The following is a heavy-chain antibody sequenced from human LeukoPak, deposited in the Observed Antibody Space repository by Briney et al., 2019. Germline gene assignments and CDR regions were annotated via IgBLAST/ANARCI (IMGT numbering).Heavy chain of an antibody. CDR2: ISGSGGST. CDR1: GFTFSSYA. J-gene: IGHJ2*01. CDR3: AKDKPLWFGTHLRWYFDL. Sequence: GGSLRLSCAASGFTFSSYAMSWVRQAPGKGLEWVSAISGSGGSTYYADSVKGRFTISRDNSKNTLYLQMNSLRAEDTAVYYCAKDKPLWFGTHLRWYFDLWGRGTLVTVSS. V-gene: IGHV3-23*01. D-gene: IGHD3-10*01.